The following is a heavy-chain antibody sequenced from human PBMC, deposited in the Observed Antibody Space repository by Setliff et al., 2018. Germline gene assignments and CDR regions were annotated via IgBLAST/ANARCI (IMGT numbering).Heavy chain of an antibody. CDR1: GGSLTGRSNY. V-gene: IGHV4-39*07. D-gene: IGHD3-16*01. CDR3: ARGLKSRPFVFYHHYMDV. CDR2: IYYSGST. Sequence: TSETLSLTCTVSGGSLTGRSNYWGWIRQPPGKGLQWIGTIYYSGSTYYNPSLKSRVTISVHTSQNQFSLKLSSVTAADTAVYYCARGLKSRPFVFYHHYMDVWGKGTTVTVSS. J-gene: IGHJ6*03.